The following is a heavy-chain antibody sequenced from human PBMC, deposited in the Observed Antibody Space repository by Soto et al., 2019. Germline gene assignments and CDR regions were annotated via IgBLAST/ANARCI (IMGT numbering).Heavy chain of an antibody. Sequence: ASVKVSCKGSGGTFNRYTITWVRQAPGQGLEWMGRIIPMFGIASYAQNFQGRVTITADKSTSTAYMELSSLRSEDTAVYYCARDHYDILTGQHHFDYWGQGTLVTVSS. CDR2: IIPMFGIA. CDR3: ARDHYDILTGQHHFDY. V-gene: IGHV1-69*04. D-gene: IGHD3-9*01. CDR1: GGTFNRYT. J-gene: IGHJ4*02.